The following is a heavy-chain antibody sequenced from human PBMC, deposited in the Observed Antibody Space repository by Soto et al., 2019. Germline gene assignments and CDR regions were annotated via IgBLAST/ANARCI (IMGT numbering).Heavy chain of an antibody. CDR1: GGTFSSYA. CDR3: ARDAGGAVAGLGGYYYYYGMDV. Sequence: QVQLVQSGAEVKKPGSSVKVSCKASGGTFSSYAISWVRQAPGQGLEWMGGIIPIFGTANYAQKFQGRVTITADESTRTAYMGLSSLRSEDTAVYYCARDAGGAVAGLGGYYYYYGMDVWGQGTTVTVSS. V-gene: IGHV1-69*01. D-gene: IGHD6-19*01. J-gene: IGHJ6*02. CDR2: IIPIFGTA.